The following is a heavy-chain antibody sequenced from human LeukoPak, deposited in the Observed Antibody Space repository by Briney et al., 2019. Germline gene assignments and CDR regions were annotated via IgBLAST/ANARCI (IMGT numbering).Heavy chain of an antibody. CDR2: VRVNGRST. D-gene: IGHD2-21*02. V-gene: IGHV3-23*01. CDR3: AKRGGDSGSTSYYFDH. Sequence: GGSLRLSCAASGFTFSTYDMSWVRQAPGKGLEWVSTVRVNGRSTYYADSVKGRFTISRDNSKNTLYLQMNSLRTEDTAIYYCAKRGGDSGSTSYYFDHWGPGILVTVSS. J-gene: IGHJ4*02. CDR1: GFTFSTYD.